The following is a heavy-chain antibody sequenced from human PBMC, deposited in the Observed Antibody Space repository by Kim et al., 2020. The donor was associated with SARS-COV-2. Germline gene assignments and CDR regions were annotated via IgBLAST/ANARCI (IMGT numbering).Heavy chain of an antibody. CDR1: GYTFTGYY. D-gene: IGHD3-10*01. Sequence: ASVKVSCKASGYTFTGYYMHWVRQAHGQGLEWMGWINPNSGGTNYAQKFQGRVTMTRDTSISTAYMELSRLRSDDTAVYYCARGSPFYGSGEQLDDYWGQGTLVTVSS. J-gene: IGHJ4*02. CDR3: ARGSPFYGSGEQLDDY. CDR2: INPNSGGT. V-gene: IGHV1-2*02.